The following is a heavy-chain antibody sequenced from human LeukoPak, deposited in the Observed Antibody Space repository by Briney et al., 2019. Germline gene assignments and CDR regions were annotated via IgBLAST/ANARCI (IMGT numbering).Heavy chain of an antibody. CDR1: GFTFSDYY. CDR2: ISSSGSTI. J-gene: IGHJ1*01. CDR3: AKVATGYYAYFQH. Sequence: GGSLRLSCAASGFTFSDYYMSWIRQAPGKGLEWVSYISSSGSTIYYADSVKGRFTISRDNSKNTLYLQMNSLRAEDTAVYYCAKVATGYYAYFQHWGQGTLVTVSS. V-gene: IGHV3-11*01. D-gene: IGHD3-9*01.